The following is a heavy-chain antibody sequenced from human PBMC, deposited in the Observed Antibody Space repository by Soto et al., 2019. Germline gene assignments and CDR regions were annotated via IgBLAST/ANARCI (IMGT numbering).Heavy chain of an antibody. D-gene: IGHD3-22*01. J-gene: IGHJ4*02. CDR3: ESYYYDSSGYYYGPGVY. Sequence: PSETLSLTCTVSGGSISSSSYYWVWLRQATGQGREWVVSISYSGNTYYNPSLRSRITISVDTTKNQFSLKLSSVTAADTAVYFCESYYYDSSGYYYGPGVYWGQGTLVTVSS. CDR1: GGSISSSSYY. CDR2: ISYSGNT. V-gene: IGHV4-39*01.